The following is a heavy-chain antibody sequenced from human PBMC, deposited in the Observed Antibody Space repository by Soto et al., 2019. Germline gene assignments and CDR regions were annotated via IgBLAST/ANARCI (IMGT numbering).Heavy chain of an antibody. CDR2: ISSSSSYT. D-gene: IGHD6-6*01. J-gene: IGHJ4*02. Sequence: QVQLVESGGGLVKPGGSMRLSCAASGFTFSDYYMSWIRQAPGKGLEWVSYISSSSSYTNYSDSVEGRFTISRDNAKKSLYLQMNSLRAEDTAVYYCASREPKAARHDYWGQGTLVTVSS. CDR1: GFTFSDYY. V-gene: IGHV3-11*06. CDR3: ASREPKAARHDY.